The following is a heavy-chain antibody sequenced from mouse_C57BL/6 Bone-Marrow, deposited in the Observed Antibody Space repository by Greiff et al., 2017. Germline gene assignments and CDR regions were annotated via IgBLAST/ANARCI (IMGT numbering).Heavy chain of an antibody. J-gene: IGHJ4*01. D-gene: IGHD1-1*01. CDR2: IYPGSGST. Sequence: VQLQQPGAELVKPGASVKMSCKASGYTFTSYWITWVKQRPGQGLEWIGDIYPGSGSTNYNEQFKSKATLTVDTSSSTAYMQLSSLTSEDSAVYYCARRGITTVVATNAMDYWGQGTSVTVSS. CDR1: GYTFTSYW. CDR3: ARRGITTVVATNAMDY. V-gene: IGHV1-55*01.